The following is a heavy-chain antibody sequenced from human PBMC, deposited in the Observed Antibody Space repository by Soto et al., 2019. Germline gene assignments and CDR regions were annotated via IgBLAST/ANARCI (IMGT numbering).Heavy chain of an antibody. J-gene: IGHJ4*02. V-gene: IGHV4-34*01. CDR1: GGSFSGYY. CDR3: ARSYYDILTGYYTLFDY. Sequence: PSETLSLTCAVYGGSFSGYYWSWIRQPPGKGLEWIGEINHSGSTNYNPSLKSRVTISVDTSKNQFSLKLSSVTAADTAVYYCARSYYDILTGYYTLFDYWGQGTLVTVSS. D-gene: IGHD3-9*01. CDR2: INHSGST.